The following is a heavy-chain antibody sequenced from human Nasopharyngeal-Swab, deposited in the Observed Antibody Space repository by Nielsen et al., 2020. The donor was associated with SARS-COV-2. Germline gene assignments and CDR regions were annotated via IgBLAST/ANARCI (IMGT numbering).Heavy chain of an antibody. CDR1: GGSISSYY. D-gene: IGHD3-3*01. CDR3: ARGGRGIFGVVTNFDY. J-gene: IGHJ4*02. CDR2: IYYSGST. Sequence: SETLSLTCTVSGGSISSYYWSWIRQPPGKGLEWIGYIYYSGSTNYNPSLKSRVTISVDTSKNQFSPKLSSVTAADTAVYYCARGGRGIFGVVTNFDYWGQGTLVTVSS. V-gene: IGHV4-59*01.